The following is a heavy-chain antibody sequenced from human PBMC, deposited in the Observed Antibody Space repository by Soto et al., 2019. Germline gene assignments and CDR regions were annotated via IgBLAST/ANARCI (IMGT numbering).Heavy chain of an antibody. D-gene: IGHD3-10*01. J-gene: IGHJ4*02. CDR2: ISSSSRYT. Sequence: QVQLVESGGGLVKPGGSLRLSCAASGFTFSDYYMFWIRQAPGKGLEWVSYISSSSRYTNYADSVKGRFTISRDNARNSLYLQMSSLRAEDTAVYYCARAYYGSGSPGYWGQGTLVTVSS. V-gene: IGHV3-11*05. CDR1: GFTFSDYY. CDR3: ARAYYGSGSPGY.